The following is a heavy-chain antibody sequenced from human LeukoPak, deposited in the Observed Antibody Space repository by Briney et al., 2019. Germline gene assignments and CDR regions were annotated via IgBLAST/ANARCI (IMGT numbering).Heavy chain of an antibody. Sequence: GGSLRLSCAASGFTFSDYYMSWIRQAPGKGLEWVSYISSSGSTIYYADSVKGRFTISRDNAKNSLYLQMNSLRAEDTAVYYCAIYANYYDRSGYYFFDYWGQGTLDTVFS. CDR2: ISSSGSTI. D-gene: IGHD3-22*01. CDR3: AIYANYYDRSGYYFFDY. J-gene: IGHJ4*02. CDR1: GFTFSDYY. V-gene: IGHV3-11*01.